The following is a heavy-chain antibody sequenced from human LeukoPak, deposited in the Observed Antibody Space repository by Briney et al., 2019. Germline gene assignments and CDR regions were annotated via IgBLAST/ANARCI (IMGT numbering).Heavy chain of an antibody. J-gene: IGHJ4*02. Sequence: GGSLRLSCAASGFTVSSNYMSWVRQAPGKGLEWVSAISGSGGSTYYADSVKGRFTISRDNSKNTLYLQMNSLRAEDTAVYYCAREDGGWGAFDYWGQGTLVTVSS. CDR3: AREDGGWGAFDY. CDR2: ISGSGGST. V-gene: IGHV3-23*01. D-gene: IGHD1-26*01. CDR1: GFTVSSNY.